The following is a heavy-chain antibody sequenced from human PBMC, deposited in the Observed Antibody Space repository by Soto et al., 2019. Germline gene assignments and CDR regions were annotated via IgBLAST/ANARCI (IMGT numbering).Heavy chain of an antibody. D-gene: IGHD2-15*01. Sequence: TQSLTSTFSCCTIRRGVFYWTWIRQHPGKGLEWIGYIYYSGSTYYNPSLKSRVTISVETSKNQFSLKLSSVTAADTAVYYCARLDIVVVITAKPDAFDIWGQGTMVTVSS. CDR3: ARLDIVVVITAKPDAFDI. CDR2: IYYSGST. V-gene: IGHV4-31*03. J-gene: IGHJ3*02. CDR1: CCTIRRGVFY.